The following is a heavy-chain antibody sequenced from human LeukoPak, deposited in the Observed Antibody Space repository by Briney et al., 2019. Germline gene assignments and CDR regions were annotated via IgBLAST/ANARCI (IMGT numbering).Heavy chain of an antibody. CDR3: ARVEAVAGTGDY. D-gene: IGHD6-19*01. V-gene: IGHV1-18*01. CDR2: ISAYNGNT. J-gene: IGHJ4*02. CDR1: GYTFTSYG. Sequence: ASVKVSCKASGYTFTSYGISWVRQAPGQGLEWMGWISAYNGNTNYAQKLQGRVTMTTDTSTSIAYMELRSLRSDDTAVYYCARVEAVAGTGDYWGQGTLVTVSS.